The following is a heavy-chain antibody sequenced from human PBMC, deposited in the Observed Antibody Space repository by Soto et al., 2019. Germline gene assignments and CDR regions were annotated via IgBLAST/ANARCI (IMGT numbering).Heavy chain of an antibody. CDR1: GGSFSNDY. V-gene: IGHV4-59*01. CDR3: ARDRYFYDSRGYYRTLDS. J-gene: IGHJ5*01. CDR2: IFHSGIT. Sequence: PSETLSLTCFISGGSFSNDYWTWIRQSPGKGLEWIGYIFHSGITDYNPSVKSRVTISIDKSRNLFSLNLTSVTAADTAVYYCARDRYFYDSRGYYRTLDSWGQGTLVTVS. D-gene: IGHD3-22*01.